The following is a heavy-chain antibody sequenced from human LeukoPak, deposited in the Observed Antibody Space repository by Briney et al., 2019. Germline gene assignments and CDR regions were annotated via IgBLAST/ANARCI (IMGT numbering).Heavy chain of an antibody. Sequence: ASVTVSCKVSGYTLTELSMHWVRQAPGKGLDWMGGFDPEDGETIYAQKFQGRVTMTEDTSADTAYMELSSLRSEDTAVYYCATLSSGWSYAMLNFDNWGQGTLVTVSS. CDR2: FDPEDGET. CDR3: ATLSSGWSYAMLNFDN. D-gene: IGHD6-19*01. V-gene: IGHV1-24*01. J-gene: IGHJ4*02. CDR1: GYTLTELS.